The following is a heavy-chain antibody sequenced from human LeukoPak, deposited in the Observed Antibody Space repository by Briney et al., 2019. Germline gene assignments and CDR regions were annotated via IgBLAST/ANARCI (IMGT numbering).Heavy chain of an antibody. CDR2: IYSGGST. J-gene: IGHJ4*02. CDR3: ARNFGELLSGGDYFDY. D-gene: IGHD3-10*01. V-gene: IGHV3-53*01. Sequence: GGYLRLSCAASGFTVSSNYMSWVRQAPGKGLEWVSVIYSGGSTYYADSVKGRFTISRDNSKNTLYLQMNSLRAEDTAVYYCARNFGELLSGGDYFDYWGQGTLVTVSS. CDR1: GFTVSSNY.